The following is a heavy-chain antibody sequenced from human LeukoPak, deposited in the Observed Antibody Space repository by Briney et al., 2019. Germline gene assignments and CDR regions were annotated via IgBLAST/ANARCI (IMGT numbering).Heavy chain of an antibody. J-gene: IGHJ4*02. Sequence: GGSLRFYCAASGFTFSSYSMNWVRQAPGKGLEWVSSISSSSSYIYYADSVKGRFTISRDNAKNSLYLQMNSLRAEDTAVYYCARDCRSSSSWYEPEFFDYWGQGTLVTVSS. V-gene: IGHV3-21*01. D-gene: IGHD6-13*01. CDR1: GFTFSSYS. CDR2: ISSSSSYI. CDR3: ARDCRSSSSWYEPEFFDY.